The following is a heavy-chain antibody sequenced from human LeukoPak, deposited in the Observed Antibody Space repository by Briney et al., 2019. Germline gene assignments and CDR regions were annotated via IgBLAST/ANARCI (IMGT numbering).Heavy chain of an antibody. V-gene: IGHV4-39*07. D-gene: IGHD1-26*01. CDR3: ARDLLYSGSPGTLDY. CDR2: IYYSGST. J-gene: IGHJ4*02. CDR1: GGSISSSSYY. Sequence: PSETLSLTCTVSGGSISSSSYYWGWIRQPPGKGLEWIGSIYYSGSTYYNPSLKSRVTISVDTSKNQFSLKLSSVTAADTAVYYCARDLLYSGSPGTLDYWGQGTLVTVSS.